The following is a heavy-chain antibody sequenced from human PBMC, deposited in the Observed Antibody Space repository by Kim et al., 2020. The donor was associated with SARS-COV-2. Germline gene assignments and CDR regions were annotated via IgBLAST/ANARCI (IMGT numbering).Heavy chain of an antibody. V-gene: IGHV3-21*01. CDR3: ASALGYYDSSGYPDY. Sequence: DTAKGRCTISSDKAKNTLYLQMNSLRAEETAVYYCASALGYYDSSGYPDYWGQGTLVTVSS. D-gene: IGHD3-22*01. J-gene: IGHJ4*02.